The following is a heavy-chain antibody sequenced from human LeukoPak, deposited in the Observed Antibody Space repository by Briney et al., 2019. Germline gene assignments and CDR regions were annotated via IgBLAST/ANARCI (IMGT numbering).Heavy chain of an antibody. CDR1: GFTFSSYS. CDR3: AKDLAPDSIVATLYYFDY. J-gene: IGHJ4*02. D-gene: IGHD5-12*01. Sequence: GGSLRLSCAASGFTFSSYSMNWVRQAPGKGLEWVAVISYDGSNKYYADSVKGRFTISRDNSKNTLYLQMNSLRAEDTAVYYCAKDLAPDSIVATLYYFDYWGQGTLVTVSS. CDR2: ISYDGSNK. V-gene: IGHV3-30*18.